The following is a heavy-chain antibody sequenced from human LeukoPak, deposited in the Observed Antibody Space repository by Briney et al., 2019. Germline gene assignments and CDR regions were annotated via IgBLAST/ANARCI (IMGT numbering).Heavy chain of an antibody. J-gene: IGHJ4*02. CDR1: GITFSTYA. CDR3: ATDSERYSSAWYGVFDY. D-gene: IGHD6-19*01. V-gene: IGHV3-30*04. CDR2: ISHDGSSK. Sequence: WRSLRLSCSASGITFSTYAMHWVRQAPGKGLEWVALISHDGSSKYYADSVKGRFTISRDNSKNSLYVQMNSLRPDDTAVYYCATDSERYSSAWYGVFDYWGQGTLVTVSS.